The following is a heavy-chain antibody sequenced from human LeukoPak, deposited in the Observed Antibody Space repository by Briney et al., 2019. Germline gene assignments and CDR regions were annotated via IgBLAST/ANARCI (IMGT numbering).Heavy chain of an antibody. J-gene: IGHJ1*01. V-gene: IGHV3-9*01. CDR1: GFTFSSYA. CDR2: ISWNSGSI. Sequence: GGPLRLSCAASGFTFSSYAMSWVRQAPGKGLEWVSGISWNSGSIDYADSVKGRFTISRDNAKNSLYLQMNSLRAEDTALYYCTKGPSGIAVAGSPKYFQHWGQGTLVTVSS. D-gene: IGHD6-19*01. CDR3: TKGPSGIAVAGSPKYFQH.